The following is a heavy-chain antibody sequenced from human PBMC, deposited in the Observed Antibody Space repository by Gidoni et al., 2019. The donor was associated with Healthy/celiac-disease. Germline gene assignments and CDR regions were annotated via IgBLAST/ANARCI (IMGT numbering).Heavy chain of an antibody. CDR1: GGSISSSSYY. J-gene: IGHJ4*02. CDR2: IYYSGST. CDR3: ASRPGILLVDY. V-gene: IGHV4-39*01. D-gene: IGHD2-2*01. Sequence: QLQLQESGPGLVKPSETLSLTCTVSGGSISSSSYYWGWIRQPPGKGLEWIGSIYYSGSTYYNPSLKSRVTISVDTSKNQFSLKLSSVTAADTAVYYCASRPGILLVDYWGQGTLVTVSS.